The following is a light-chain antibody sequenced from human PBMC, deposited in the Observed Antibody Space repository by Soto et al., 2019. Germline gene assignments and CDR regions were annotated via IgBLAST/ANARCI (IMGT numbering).Light chain of an antibody. J-gene: IGKJ1*01. CDR1: QGIRND. Sequence: MTYPPSDLSLFIGDTVSITCRASQGIRNDLGWYQQKPGKAPKLLIHAASILQSGVPSRFSGSGSDTDFTLTISSLQPEDFATYYCLQDYNYTRKFGQGTKVDIK. CDR2: AAS. CDR3: LQDYNYTRK. V-gene: IGKV1-6*01.